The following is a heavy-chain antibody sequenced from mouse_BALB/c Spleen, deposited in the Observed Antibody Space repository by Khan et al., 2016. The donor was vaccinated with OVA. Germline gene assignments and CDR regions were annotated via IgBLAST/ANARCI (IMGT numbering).Heavy chain of an antibody. CDR3: ARGGEGGSFAY. Sequence: QVQLQQSGAELVRPGVSVKISCKGSGYTFTDFTMHWVRQRHAKGLEWIGVISTYSGHATYNQDFKDKATLTVDKSPSTAYMQLTSLKSEDSAIYYCARGGEGGSFAYWGQGTLVTVSA. V-gene: IGHV1S137*01. J-gene: IGHJ3*01. D-gene: IGHD1-1*01. CDR1: GYTFTDFT. CDR2: ISTYSGHA.